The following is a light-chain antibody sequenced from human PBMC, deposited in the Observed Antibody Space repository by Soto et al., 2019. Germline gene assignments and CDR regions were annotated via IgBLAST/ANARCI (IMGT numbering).Light chain of an antibody. Sequence: QSVLTQPPSASGTPGQRVTISCSGSSSNIGSNFVNWYQHLPGTAPKLLIYRNNQRPSGVPDRFSGSKSGTSASLAISGLRSEDESGYYCAVWDDSLSGVVFGGGTKLTVL. CDR2: RNN. V-gene: IGLV1-47*01. J-gene: IGLJ2*01. CDR3: AVWDDSLSGVV. CDR1: SSNIGSNF.